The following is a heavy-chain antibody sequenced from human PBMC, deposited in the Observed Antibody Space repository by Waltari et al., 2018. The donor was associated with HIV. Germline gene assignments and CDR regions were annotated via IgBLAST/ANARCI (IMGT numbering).Heavy chain of an antibody. CDR2: ISSSSSYI. J-gene: IGHJ6*02. D-gene: IGHD4-17*01. V-gene: IGHV3-21*01. Sequence: EVQLVESGGGLVKPGGSLRLSCAASGFTFSSYSMNWVRQAPGKGLEWVSSISSSSSYIYYADSVKGRFTISRDNAKNSLYLQMNSLRAEDTAVYYCARGEMTTVSQYGMDVWGQGTTVTVSS. CDR3: ARGEMTTVSQYGMDV. CDR1: GFTFSSYS.